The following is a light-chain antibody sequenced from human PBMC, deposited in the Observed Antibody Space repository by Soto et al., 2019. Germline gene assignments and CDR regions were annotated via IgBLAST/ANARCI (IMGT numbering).Light chain of an antibody. CDR2: DNN. V-gene: IGLV1-51*01. J-gene: IGLJ2*01. CDR1: SSNIGNNY. CDR3: GTWDSSLSAVV. Sequence: APGQKVTISCSGSSSNIGNNYVSWYQQLPGTAPKLLIYDNNKRPSGIPDRFSGSKSGTSATLGITGLQTGDEADYYCGTWDSSLSAVVFGGGTK.